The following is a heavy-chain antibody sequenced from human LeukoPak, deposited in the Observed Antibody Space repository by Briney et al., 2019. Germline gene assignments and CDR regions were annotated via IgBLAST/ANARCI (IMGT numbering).Heavy chain of an antibody. Sequence: PGGSLRLSCAASGFTFSSYWMSWVRQAPGKGLEWVAFIRYDGSNKYYADSVKGRFTISRDNSKNTLYLQMNSLRAEDTAVYYCAKDGTYYYDSSGYSFDYWGQGTLVTVSS. J-gene: IGHJ4*02. CDR3: AKDGTYYYDSSGYSFDY. CDR1: GFTFSSYW. D-gene: IGHD3-22*01. V-gene: IGHV3-30*02. CDR2: IRYDGSNK.